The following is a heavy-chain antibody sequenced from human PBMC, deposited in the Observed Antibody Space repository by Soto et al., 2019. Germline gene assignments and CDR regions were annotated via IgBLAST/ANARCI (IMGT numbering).Heavy chain of an antibody. Sequence: PGGSLRLSCAASGFTFSSYAMSWVRQAPGKGLEWVSAISGSGGSTCYADSVKGRFTISRDNSKNTLYLQMNSLRAEDTAVYYCAKDSNSYSSSWYNDYYYGMDVWGQGTTVTVSS. CDR1: GFTFSSYA. D-gene: IGHD6-13*01. CDR2: ISGSGGST. CDR3: AKDSNSYSSSWYNDYYYGMDV. J-gene: IGHJ6*02. V-gene: IGHV3-23*01.